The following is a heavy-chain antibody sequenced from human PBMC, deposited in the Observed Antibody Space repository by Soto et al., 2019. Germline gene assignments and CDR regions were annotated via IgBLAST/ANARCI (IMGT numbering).Heavy chain of an antibody. D-gene: IGHD2-2*01. CDR3: ARVPQRDVPATAYDAFDI. J-gene: IGHJ3*02. V-gene: IGHV3-21*01. CDR2: ISSSSSYI. Sequence: EVQLVESGGGLVKPGGSLRLSCAASGFTFSSYSMNWVRQAPGKGLEWVSSISSSSSYIYYADSVKGRFTISRDNAKNSLYLQMNSLRAEDTAVYYCARVPQRDVPATAYDAFDIWGQGTMVTVSS. CDR1: GFTFSSYS.